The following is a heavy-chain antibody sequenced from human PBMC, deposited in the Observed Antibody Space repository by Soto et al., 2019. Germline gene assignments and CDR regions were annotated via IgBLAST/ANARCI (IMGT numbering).Heavy chain of an antibody. J-gene: IGHJ5*02. CDR2: IYYSGST. D-gene: IGHD6-19*01. V-gene: IGHV4-39*01. CDR3: ARPIAVAGSRSVWFDP. Sequence: SETLSLTCTVSGGSISSSSYYWGWIRQPPGKGLEWIGSIYYSGSTYYNPSLKSRVTISVDTSKNQFSLKLSSVTAADTAVYYCARPIAVAGSRSVWFDPWGQGTLVTVSS. CDR1: GGSISSSSYY.